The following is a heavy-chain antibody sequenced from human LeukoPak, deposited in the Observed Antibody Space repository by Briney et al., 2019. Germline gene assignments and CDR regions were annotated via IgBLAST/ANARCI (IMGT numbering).Heavy chain of an antibody. V-gene: IGHV3-72*01. CDR1: GFTFSDHY. J-gene: IGHJ4*02. CDR3: VRVVGEAFFDY. CDR2: IRKKANSYST. Sequence: GGSLRLSCAASGFTFSDHYIDWVRQAPGKGLEWVGRIRKKANSYSTEYAASVKGRFTISRDDSKNSLYLQMNSLKTEDTAVYYCVRVVGEAFFDYWGQGTLVTVSS. D-gene: IGHD1-26*01.